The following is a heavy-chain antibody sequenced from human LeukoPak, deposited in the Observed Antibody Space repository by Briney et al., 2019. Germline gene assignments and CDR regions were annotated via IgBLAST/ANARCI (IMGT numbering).Heavy chain of an antibody. CDR3: ARRTIDIVATISAFDI. J-gene: IGHJ3*02. D-gene: IGHD5-12*01. Sequence: GECLKISCKGSGYSFTSYWIGWVRQMPGKGLEWMGIIYPGDSDTRYSPSFQGQVTISADKSISTAYLQWSSLKASDTAMYYCARRTIDIVATISAFDIWGQGTMVTVSS. CDR1: GYSFTSYW. V-gene: IGHV5-51*01. CDR2: IYPGDSDT.